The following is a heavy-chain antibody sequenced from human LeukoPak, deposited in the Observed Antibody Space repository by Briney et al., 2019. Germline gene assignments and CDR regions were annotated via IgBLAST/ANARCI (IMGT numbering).Heavy chain of an antibody. CDR1: GYTFTSYD. CDR2: MNPNSGNT. D-gene: IGHD3-9*01. Sequence: ASVKVSCKASGYTFTSYDINWVRQATGQGLEWMGWMNPNSGNTGYAQKFQGRVTMTRNTSISTAYMELSSLRSEDTAVYYCARVLTGYADFDYWGQGTLVTVSS. CDR3: ARVLTGYADFDY. J-gene: IGHJ4*02. V-gene: IGHV1-8*01.